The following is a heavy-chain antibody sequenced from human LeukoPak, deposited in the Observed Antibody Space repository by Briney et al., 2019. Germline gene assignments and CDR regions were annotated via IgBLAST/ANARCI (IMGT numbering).Heavy chain of an antibody. CDR1: GFTFDDYG. J-gene: IGHJ4*02. CDR3: AKVAKYYYGPETYYFFEQ. D-gene: IGHD3-10*01. V-gene: IGHV3-7*01. CDR2: INQDGTEK. Sequence: GGSLRLSCAASGFTFDDYGMSWVRQAPGKGLEWVANINQDGTEKYYVDSAKGRFTISRDYAKNSLYLQMNSLRVEDTAVYYCAKVAKYYYGPETYYFFEQWGQGTPVTASS.